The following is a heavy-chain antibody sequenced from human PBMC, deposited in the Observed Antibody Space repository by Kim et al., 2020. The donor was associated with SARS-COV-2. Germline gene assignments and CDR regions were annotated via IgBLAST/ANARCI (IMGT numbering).Heavy chain of an antibody. J-gene: IGHJ6*02. Sequence: ASVKVSCKASGYTFTGYYMHWVRQAPGQGLEWMGWINPNSGGTNYAQKFQGRVTMTRDTSISTAYMELSRLRSDDTAVYYCARGTPAYYDFWSGSVPNGMDVWGQGTTVTVSS. CDR1: GYTFTGYY. CDR2: INPNSGGT. V-gene: IGHV1-2*02. D-gene: IGHD3-3*01. CDR3: ARGTPAYYDFWSGSVPNGMDV.